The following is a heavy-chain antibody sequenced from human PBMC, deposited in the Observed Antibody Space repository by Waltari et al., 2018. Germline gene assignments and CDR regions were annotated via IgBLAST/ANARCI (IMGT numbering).Heavy chain of an antibody. CDR3: ARQAEDGDYLFDY. D-gene: IGHD4-17*01. V-gene: IGHV5-51*01. Sequence: EVQLVQSGAEVQKTGESLKISCKGSGYSFTSYWIGWVRQMPGKGLEWMGIIYPGDSDTRYSPSFEGQVTIAADKSISTAYLQWSSLKASDTAMYYCARQAEDGDYLFDYWGQGTLVTVSS. CDR2: IYPGDSDT. J-gene: IGHJ4*02. CDR1: GYSFTSYW.